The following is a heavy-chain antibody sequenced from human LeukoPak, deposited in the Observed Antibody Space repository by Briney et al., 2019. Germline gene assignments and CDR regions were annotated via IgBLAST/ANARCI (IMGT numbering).Heavy chain of an antibody. Sequence: ASVKVSCKASGGTFSSYAISWVRQATGQGLEWMGWMNPNSGNTGYAQKFQGRVTITRNTSISTAYMELSSLRSEDTAVYYCARGPEVWPDAFDIWGQGTMVTVSS. D-gene: IGHD2-21*01. CDR3: ARGPEVWPDAFDI. CDR1: GGTFSSYA. V-gene: IGHV1-8*03. J-gene: IGHJ3*02. CDR2: MNPNSGNT.